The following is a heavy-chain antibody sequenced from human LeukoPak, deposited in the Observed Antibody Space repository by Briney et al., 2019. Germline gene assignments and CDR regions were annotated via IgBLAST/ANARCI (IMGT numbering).Heavy chain of an antibody. CDR3: ARAQIRGGAFDI. Sequence: PGGSLRLSCAASGFTFSSYSMNWVRQAPGKGLEWVSSISSSSSYIYYADSVKGRFTISRDNAKNSLYLQMNSLRAEDTAVYYCARAQIRGGAFDIWGQGTMVTVSS. J-gene: IGHJ3*02. D-gene: IGHD3-16*01. V-gene: IGHV3-21*01. CDR1: GFTFSSYS. CDR2: ISSSSSYI.